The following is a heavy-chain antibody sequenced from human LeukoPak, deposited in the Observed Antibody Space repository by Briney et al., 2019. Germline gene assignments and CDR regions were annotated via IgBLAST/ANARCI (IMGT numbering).Heavy chain of an antibody. CDR1: GGSFSGYY. CDR3: ARGLLRHYYYYGMDV. Sequence: PSETLSLTCAVYGGSFSGYYWSWIRQPPGKGLEWVGEINHSGSTNYNPSLKSRVTISVDTSKNQFSLKLSSVTAADTAVYYCARGLLRHYYYYGMDVWGRGTTVTVSS. CDR2: INHSGST. D-gene: IGHD3-10*01. V-gene: IGHV4-34*01. J-gene: IGHJ6*02.